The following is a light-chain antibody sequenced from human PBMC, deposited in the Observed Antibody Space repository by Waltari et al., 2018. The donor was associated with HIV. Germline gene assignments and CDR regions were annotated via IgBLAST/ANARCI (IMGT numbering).Light chain of an antibody. CDR2: GKN. Sequence: SSELTQDPAVSVALGQTVRITCQGDSLRRFYASWYQQKPGQAPVLVIYGKNNRPSGIPDRFSGSSSGNTASLTITGAQAEDEADYYCNSRDSSGNHLVFGTGTKVTVL. CDR3: NSRDSSGNHLV. V-gene: IGLV3-19*01. CDR1: SLRRFY. J-gene: IGLJ1*01.